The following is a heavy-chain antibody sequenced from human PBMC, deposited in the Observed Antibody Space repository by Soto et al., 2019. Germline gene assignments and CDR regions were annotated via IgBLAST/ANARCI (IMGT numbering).Heavy chain of an antibody. J-gene: IGHJ4*02. Sequence: GGSLRLSYAASGFTFSNYGMHWGRQAPGKGLEWVAVISYDGSNKYYADSVKGRFTISRDNSKNTLYLQMKSLRAEDTAVYYCAKDSGRHGFRTYYVDYWGQG. CDR2: ISYDGSNK. CDR3: AKDSGRHGFRTYYVDY. V-gene: IGHV3-30*18. CDR1: GFTFSNYG. D-gene: IGHD1-26*01.